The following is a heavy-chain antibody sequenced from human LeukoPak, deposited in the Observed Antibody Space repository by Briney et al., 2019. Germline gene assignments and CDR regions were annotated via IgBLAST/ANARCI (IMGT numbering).Heavy chain of an antibody. CDR3: AREGLYGLSTVVVPAAPFDY. CDR1: GFTFSSYA. J-gene: IGHJ4*02. Sequence: GGSLRLSCAASGFTFSSYAMHWVRQAPGKGLEWVAVISYDGSNKYYADSVKGRFTISRDNSKNTLYLQMNSLRAEDTAVYYCAREGLYGLSTVVVPAAPFDYWGQGTLVTVSS. CDR2: ISYDGSNK. D-gene: IGHD2-2*01. V-gene: IGHV3-30*01.